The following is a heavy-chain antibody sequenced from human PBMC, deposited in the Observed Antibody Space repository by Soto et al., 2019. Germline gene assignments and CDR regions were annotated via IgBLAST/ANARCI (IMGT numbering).Heavy chain of an antibody. V-gene: IGHV1-3*01. CDR1: GYTFTSYA. Sequence: WASVKVSCKASGYTFTSYAMHWVRQAPGQRLEWMGWINAGNGNTKYSQKFQGRVTITRDTSASTAYMELSSLRSEDTAVYYCARVPIFGVVIQQDYGMDVWGQGTTVTVSS. CDR2: INAGNGNT. D-gene: IGHD3-3*01. CDR3: ARVPIFGVVIQQDYGMDV. J-gene: IGHJ6*02.